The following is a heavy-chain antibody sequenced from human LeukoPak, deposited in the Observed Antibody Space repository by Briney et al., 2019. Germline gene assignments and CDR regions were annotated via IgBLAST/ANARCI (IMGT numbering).Heavy chain of an antibody. CDR3: ARRLSFNSGMCYSDY. CDR2: IYPGDSDT. V-gene: IGHV5-51*01. J-gene: IGHJ4*02. Sequence: GESLKISCKGSGYTFSNYWIGWVRQMPGKGLEWMGIIYPGDSDTRYSPSFQGQVTISADKSISTAYLQWSSLKASDTAMYYCARRLSFNSGMCYSDYWGQGTLVTVSS. CDR1: GYTFSNYW. D-gene: IGHD6-13*01.